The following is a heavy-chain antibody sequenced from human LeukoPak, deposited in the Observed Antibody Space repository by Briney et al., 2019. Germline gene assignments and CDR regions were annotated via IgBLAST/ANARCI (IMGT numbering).Heavy chain of an antibody. D-gene: IGHD3-22*01. CDR3: VRESVYYDSSAYYNVLDY. CDR2: ITSSSDYI. J-gene: IGHJ4*02. Sequence: GGSLRLSCAASGFTFISHSMNWVRQAPGKGLEWVSVITSSSDYIYYADSLKGRFTVSRDNAKNSLYLQLNSLRAEDTAVYYCVRESVYYDSSAYYNVLDYWGQGTLVTVSS. CDR1: GFTFISHS. V-gene: IGHV3-21*01.